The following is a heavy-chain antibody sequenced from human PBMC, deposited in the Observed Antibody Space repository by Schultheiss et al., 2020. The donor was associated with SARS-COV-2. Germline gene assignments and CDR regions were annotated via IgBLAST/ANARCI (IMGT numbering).Heavy chain of an antibody. CDR2: INEDGTIT. V-gene: IGHV3-74*01. J-gene: IGHJ4*02. D-gene: IGHD3-22*01. CDR3: AKGLDYYDSSGMGY. Sequence: GESLKISCAASGFTLSTYWMHWVREVPGKGLVWVSRINEDGTITDDADSVKGRFTISRDNSKNTLYLQMSSLRVEDTAVYYCAKGLDYYDSSGMGYWGQGTLVTVSS. CDR1: GFTLSTYW.